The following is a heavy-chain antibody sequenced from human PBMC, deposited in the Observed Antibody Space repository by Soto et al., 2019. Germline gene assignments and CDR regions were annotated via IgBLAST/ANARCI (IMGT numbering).Heavy chain of an antibody. J-gene: IGHJ6*02. CDR1: GFTFSTYG. CDR2: IWYDGSHK. D-gene: IGHD2-8*01. V-gene: IGHV3-33*01. CDR3: SGVYSLAGMDV. Sequence: QVQLVESGGGVVQPGRSLRLSCAASGFTFSTYGMHWVRQAPGKGLEWVAVIWYDGSHKYYADSVKGRFTISRDNSKNTLFLQMNSLRAEDTAVYYCSGVYSLAGMDVWGQGTTVTVSS.